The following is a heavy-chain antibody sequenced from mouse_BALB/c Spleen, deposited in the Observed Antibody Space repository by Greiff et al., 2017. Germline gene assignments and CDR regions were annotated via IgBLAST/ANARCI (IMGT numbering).Heavy chain of an antibody. CDR3: AREGGYPWFAY. Sequence: EVQLVESGGGLVKPGGSLKLSCAASGFTFSSYAMSWVRQSPEKRLEWVAEISSGGSYTYYPDTVTGRFTISRDNAKNTLYLEMSSLRSEDTAMYYCAREGGYPWFAYWGQGTLVTVSA. V-gene: IGHV5-9-4*01. J-gene: IGHJ3*01. CDR2: ISSGGSYT. CDR1: GFTFSSYA. D-gene: IGHD2-2*01.